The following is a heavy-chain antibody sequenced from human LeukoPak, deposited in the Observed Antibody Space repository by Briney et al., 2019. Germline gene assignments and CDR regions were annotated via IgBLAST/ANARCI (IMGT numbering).Heavy chain of an antibody. CDR3: ARDLGQPLTYYYYGMDV. V-gene: IGHV3-11*06. J-gene: IGHJ6*04. CDR2: ISSSSSYT. D-gene: IGHD6-13*01. Sequence: GGSLRLSCAASGFTFSDYYMSWIRQAPGKGLEWVSYISSSSSYTNYADSVKGRFTISRDNAKNSLYLQMNCLRAEDTAVYYCARDLGQPLTYYYYGMDVWGKGTTVTVSS. CDR1: GFTFSDYY.